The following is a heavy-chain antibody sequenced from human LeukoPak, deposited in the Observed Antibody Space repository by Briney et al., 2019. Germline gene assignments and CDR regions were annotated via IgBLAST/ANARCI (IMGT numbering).Heavy chain of an antibody. CDR3: AREASLPYCHTTSCPLDS. Sequence: ASVKVSCKASGYTFTTYFIHWVRQAPGQGLEWMAWINPISGGTNYAQNFQGRVTLTRDTSITTAYMELRSLKSDDTAVYYCAREASLPYCHTTSCPLDSWGQGTLCTVSS. V-gene: IGHV1-2*02. CDR1: GYTFTTYF. CDR2: INPISGGT. D-gene: IGHD2-2*01. J-gene: IGHJ4*02.